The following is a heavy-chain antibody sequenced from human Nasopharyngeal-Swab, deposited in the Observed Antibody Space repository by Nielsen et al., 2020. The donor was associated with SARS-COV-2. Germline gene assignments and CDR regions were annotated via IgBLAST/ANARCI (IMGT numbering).Heavy chain of an antibody. CDR2: IDNDGSST. D-gene: IGHD1-26*01. CDR3: ARESYSWSWYGPDY. J-gene: IGHJ4*02. Sequence: GGSLRLSCTVSGFTFTDYWMHWLRQSPGKGPVWLSRIDNDGSSTTYADSVRGRFTISRDNARNTLFLQLNSLRAEDTAVYYCARESYSWSWYGPDYWGQGTQVTVSS. V-gene: IGHV3-74*03. CDR1: GFTFTDYW.